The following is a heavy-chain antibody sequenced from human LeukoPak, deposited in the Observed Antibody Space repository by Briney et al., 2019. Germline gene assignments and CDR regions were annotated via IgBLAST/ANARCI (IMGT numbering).Heavy chain of an antibody. J-gene: IGHJ3*02. Sequence: GGSLRLSCAASGFNFSDYAMSWARQAPGKGLEWVSSISRSSNFIYYADSMKGRFTISRDNAKNSLYLQMNSLRAEDTAVYYCASSSEEWIDAFDIWGQGTMVTVSS. CDR1: GFNFSDYA. CDR2: ISRSSNFI. V-gene: IGHV3-21*01. CDR3: ASSSEEWIDAFDI. D-gene: IGHD3-3*01.